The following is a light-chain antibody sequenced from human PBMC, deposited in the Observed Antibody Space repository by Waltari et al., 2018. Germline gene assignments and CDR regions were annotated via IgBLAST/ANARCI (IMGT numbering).Light chain of an antibody. Sequence: EIVLTQSPGTLSLSPGDRATLSCRASQSIRSSYLAWYQQKPGLAPRLLVYGGSSRAAGIPDRFSGSGSGTDFTLTISRLEPEDFAVYYCQQYGDSPLVTFGP. J-gene: IGKJ3*01. V-gene: IGKV3-20*01. CDR2: GGS. CDR1: QSIRSSY. CDR3: QQYGDSPLVT.